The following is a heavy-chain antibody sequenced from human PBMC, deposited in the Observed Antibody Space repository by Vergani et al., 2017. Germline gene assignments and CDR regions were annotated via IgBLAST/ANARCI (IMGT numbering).Heavy chain of an antibody. D-gene: IGHD5-18*01. V-gene: IGHV3-7*01. J-gene: IGHJ4*02. CDR2: IKQDGSEK. Sequence: EVQLVESGGGLVQPGGSLRLSCAVSGFTFSSYWMSWVRQAPGKGLEWVANIKQDGSEKYYVDSVKGRFTISRDNAKNSLYLQMNSLRAEDTAVYYCAGDLSRASYGYDRLCYWGQGTLVTVSS. CDR3: AGDLSRASYGYDRLCY. CDR1: GFTFSSYW.